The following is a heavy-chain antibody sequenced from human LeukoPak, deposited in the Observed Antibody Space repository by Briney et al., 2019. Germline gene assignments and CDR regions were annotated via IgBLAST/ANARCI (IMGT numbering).Heavy chain of an antibody. Sequence: GGSLRLSCAASGFTFDDYAMHWVRQAPGKGLEWVSGISWNSGSIGYADSVKGRFTISRDNAKNSLYLQMNSLRAEDTALYYCAKDYDGSGSDAFDIWGQGTMVTVSS. V-gene: IGHV3-9*01. CDR2: ISWNSGSI. CDR1: GFTFDDYA. J-gene: IGHJ3*02. CDR3: AKDYDGSGSDAFDI. D-gene: IGHD3-10*01.